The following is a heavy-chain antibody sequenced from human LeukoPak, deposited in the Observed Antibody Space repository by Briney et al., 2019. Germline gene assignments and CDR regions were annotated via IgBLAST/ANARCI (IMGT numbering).Heavy chain of an antibody. Sequence: SETLSLTCAVYGGSFSGYYWSWIRQPPGKGLECIGEINHSGSTNYNPSLKSRVTISVDTSKNQFSLKLSSVTAADTAVYYCASLSPDYGAAYWYFDLWGRGTLVTVSS. V-gene: IGHV4-34*01. CDR1: GGSFSGYY. CDR3: ASLSPDYGAAYWYFDL. J-gene: IGHJ2*01. D-gene: IGHD4-17*01. CDR2: INHSGST.